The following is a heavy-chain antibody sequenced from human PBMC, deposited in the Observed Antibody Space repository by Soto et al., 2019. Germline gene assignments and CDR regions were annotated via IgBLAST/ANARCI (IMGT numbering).Heavy chain of an antibody. D-gene: IGHD6-19*01. CDR3: ARERSSGWYVDY. J-gene: IGHJ4*02. Sequence: QVQLVQSGAEVKKPGASVKVSCKASGYTFTSYDINWVRQATGQGLERMGWMNPNSGNTGYAQKFQGRGTMTRNTSINTAYMELSSLRSEDTAVYYCARERSSGWYVDYWGQGTLVTVSS. CDR2: MNPNSGNT. V-gene: IGHV1-8*01. CDR1: GYTFTSYD.